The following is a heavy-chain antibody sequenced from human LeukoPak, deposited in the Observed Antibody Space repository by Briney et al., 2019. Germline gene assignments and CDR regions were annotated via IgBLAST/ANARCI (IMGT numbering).Heavy chain of an antibody. Sequence: KPWETLSLTCTVSGGSVGSYYWSWIRQPPGKGLEWIGYIYNSENTKYNSSLESRVTMSIDTSKNRLFLKLSSVTAADTAVYYCARFYSGPSGWFVLWFFDLWGRGTLVTVSS. J-gene: IGHJ2*01. CDR3: ARFYSGPSGWFVLWFFDL. CDR1: GGSVGSYY. D-gene: IGHD6-19*01. V-gene: IGHV4-4*09. CDR2: IYNSENT.